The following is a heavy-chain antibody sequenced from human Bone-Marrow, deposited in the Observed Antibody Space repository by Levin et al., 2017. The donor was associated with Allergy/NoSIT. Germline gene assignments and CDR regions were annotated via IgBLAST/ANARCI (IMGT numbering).Heavy chain of an antibody. Sequence: PGESLKISCAASGFTVSSNYMSWVRQAPGKGLEWVSVIYSGGSTYYADSVKGRFTISRDNSKNTLYLQMNSLRAEDTAVYYCARTSPPNYSMVYYYYYGMDVWGQGTTVTVSS. V-gene: IGHV3-53*01. J-gene: IGHJ6*02. CDR3: ARTSPPNYSMVYYYYYGMDV. CDR2: IYSGGST. D-gene: IGHD4-11*01. CDR1: GFTVSSNY.